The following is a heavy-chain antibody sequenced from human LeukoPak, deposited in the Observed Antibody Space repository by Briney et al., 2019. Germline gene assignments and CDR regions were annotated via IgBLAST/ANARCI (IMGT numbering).Heavy chain of an antibody. CDR3: ARGRGSGWYAGWFDP. D-gene: IGHD6-19*01. CDR2: MNPNSGNT. CDR1: GYTFTSYD. Sequence: ASVKVSCKASGYTFTSYDINWARRATGQGLEWMGWMNPNSGNTGYAQKFQGRVTMTRNTSISTAYMELSSLRSEDTAVYYCARGRGSGWYAGWFDPWGQGTLVTVSS. V-gene: IGHV1-8*01. J-gene: IGHJ5*02.